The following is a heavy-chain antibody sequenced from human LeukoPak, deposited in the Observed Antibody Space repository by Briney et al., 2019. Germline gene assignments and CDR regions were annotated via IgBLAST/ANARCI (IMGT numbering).Heavy chain of an antibody. D-gene: IGHD3-22*01. V-gene: IGHV3-11*01. CDR1: GFTFSDYY. CDR3: ARDLRYDSSGYTLLSYYGMDV. CDR2: IIIGVSTI. Sequence: GGSLTLAWAAAGFTFSDYYMSWVRQDPGEGLEWLSYIIIGVSTIDDADSMKGRFTISRDHAKNSLYLQMNSLRAEDTAGYYCARDLRYDSSGYTLLSYYGMDVWGQGTTVTVSS. J-gene: IGHJ6*02.